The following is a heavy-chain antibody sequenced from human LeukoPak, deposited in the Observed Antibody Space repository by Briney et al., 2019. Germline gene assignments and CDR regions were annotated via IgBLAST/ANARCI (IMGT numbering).Heavy chain of an antibody. Sequence: PGGSLRLSCAASGFTFSSYSMSWVRQAPGKGLEWVSSISSSSSYIYYADSVKGRFTISRDNSKNTLYLQMNSLRAEDTAVYYCAKDTERYCSGGSCYYFDYWGQGTLVTVSS. J-gene: IGHJ4*02. CDR2: ISSSSSYI. D-gene: IGHD2-15*01. CDR3: AKDTERYCSGGSCYYFDY. V-gene: IGHV3-21*01. CDR1: GFTFSSYS.